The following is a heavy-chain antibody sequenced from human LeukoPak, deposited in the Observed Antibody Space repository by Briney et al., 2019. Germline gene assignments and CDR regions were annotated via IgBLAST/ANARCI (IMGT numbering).Heavy chain of an antibody. CDR1: GGSFSGYY. CDR2: INHSGGT. V-gene: IGHV4-34*01. J-gene: IGHJ4*02. Sequence: SETLSLTCAVYGGSFSGYYWSWIRQPPGKGLEWIGEINHSGGTNYSPSLKSRVTISVDTSKNQFSLNLSSVTAADTAVYYCARGPPGSRQLALFDYWGQGALVTVSS. D-gene: IGHD6-6*01. CDR3: ARGPPGSRQLALFDY.